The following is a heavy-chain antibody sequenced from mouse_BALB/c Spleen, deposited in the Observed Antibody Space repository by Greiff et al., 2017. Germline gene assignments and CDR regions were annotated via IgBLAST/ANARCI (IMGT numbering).Heavy chain of an antibody. V-gene: IGHV2-6-4*01. J-gene: IGHJ1*01. CDR1: GFSLSRYS. Sequence: QVQLKESGPGLVAPSQRLSITCTVSGFSLSRYSVYWVRQPPGKGLEWLGMIWGGGSTDYNSKLTSRLSISKDNSKSQVFLKKNSLQTEDTAMYYGARNPYSYAAYFDVWGEGTTVTVSS. D-gene: IGHD3-3*01. CDR3: ARNPYSYAAYFDV. CDR2: IWGGGST.